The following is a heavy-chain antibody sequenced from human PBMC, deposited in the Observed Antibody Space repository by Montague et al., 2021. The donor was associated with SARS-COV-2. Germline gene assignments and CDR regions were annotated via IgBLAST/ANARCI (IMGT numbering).Heavy chain of an antibody. Sequence: SLRLSCAASGFTFSTYCMSWVRQAPGKGLEWVAYIRPDGSDKYYVDSVRGRFTMSRDNAKNSLYLQMNNLGAEDTAVYYCARDWPGAGEQNFDYWGQGTLVTVFS. CDR1: GFTFSTYC. J-gene: IGHJ4*02. V-gene: IGHV3-7*01. CDR3: ARDWPGAGEQNFDY. CDR2: IRPDGSDK. D-gene: IGHD7-27*01.